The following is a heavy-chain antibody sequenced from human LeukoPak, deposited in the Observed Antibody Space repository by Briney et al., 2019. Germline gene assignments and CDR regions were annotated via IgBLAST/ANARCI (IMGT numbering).Heavy chain of an antibody. J-gene: IGHJ4*02. CDR1: GFTLSSHG. CDR2: ISPSGGIT. V-gene: IGHV3-23*01. Sequence: PGGSLRLSCGASGFTLSSHGMNWVRQAPGKGLEWVSGISPSGGITYYTDSVKGRFTISRDNSKNTVSLQMNSLRGEDTAVYYCARSGAAAGTRTPLDYWGQGTLVTVSS. CDR3: ARSGAAAGTRTPLDY. D-gene: IGHD6-13*01.